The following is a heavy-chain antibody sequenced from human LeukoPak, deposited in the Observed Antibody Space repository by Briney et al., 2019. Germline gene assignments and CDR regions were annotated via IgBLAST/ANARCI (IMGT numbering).Heavy chain of an antibody. CDR3: ARQVVVSGPPFDY. V-gene: IGHV5-51*01. D-gene: IGHD6-19*01. J-gene: IGHJ4*02. CDR2: ICPGDSDT. CDR1: GYSFTSYW. Sequence: GESLKISCKGSGYSFTSYWIGWVRQMPGKGLEWIAIICPGDSDTRYSPSFQGQVTISADKSISTAYLQWSSLKASDTAMYYCARQVVVSGPPFDYWGQGTLVTVSS.